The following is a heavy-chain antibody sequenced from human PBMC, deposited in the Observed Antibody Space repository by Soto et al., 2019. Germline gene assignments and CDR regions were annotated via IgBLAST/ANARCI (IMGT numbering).Heavy chain of an antibody. Sequence: SETLSLTCTFSVGSIISYYWSWIRQPPGKGLEWIGYIYYSGSTNYNPSLKSRVTISVDTSKNQFSLKLSSVTAADTAVYYCARAAAGGGTFDYWGQGTLVTVSS. J-gene: IGHJ4*02. CDR2: IYYSGST. V-gene: IGHV4-59*01. CDR1: VGSIISYY. D-gene: IGHD6-13*01. CDR3: ARAAAGGGTFDY.